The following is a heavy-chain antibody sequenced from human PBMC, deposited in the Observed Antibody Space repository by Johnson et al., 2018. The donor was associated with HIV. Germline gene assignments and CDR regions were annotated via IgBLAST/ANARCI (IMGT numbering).Heavy chain of an antibody. CDR1: GFTFSSYA. D-gene: IGHD2-21*01. CDR3: ARVGYSLDAFDI. Sequence: VQLVESGGGLVQPGGSLRLSCAASGFTFSSYAMSWVRQAPGKGLEWVSRINSDGSSTSYADSVKGRFTISRDNAKNTLYLQMNSLRAEDTAVYYCARVGYSLDAFDIGGQGTMVTVSS. CDR2: INSDGSST. J-gene: IGHJ3*02. V-gene: IGHV3-74*02.